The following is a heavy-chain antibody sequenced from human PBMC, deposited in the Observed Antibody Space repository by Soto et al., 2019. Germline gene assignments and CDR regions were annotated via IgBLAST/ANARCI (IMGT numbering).Heavy chain of an antibody. Sequence: ASVKVSCKASGYTFTGYYMHWVRQAPGQGLEWMGWINPNSGGTNYAQKFQGWVTMTRDTCISTAYMELSRLRTDDTAVYYCARGKLEYCGGDCYSAYYYYYGMDVWGQGTTVTVSS. J-gene: IGHJ6*02. D-gene: IGHD2-21*02. CDR2: INPNSGGT. CDR1: GYTFTGYY. CDR3: ARGKLEYCGGDCYSAYYYYYGMDV. V-gene: IGHV1-2*04.